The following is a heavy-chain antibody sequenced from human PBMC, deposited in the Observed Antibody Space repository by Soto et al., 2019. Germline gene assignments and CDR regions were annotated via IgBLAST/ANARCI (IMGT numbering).Heavy chain of an antibody. CDR3: TRGPRPISTGAGAY. D-gene: IGHD3-10*01. Sequence: LRLSCAASGFIFKMYWMHWVRQSPGKGLVWISRIYNDGTYSDYADSVRGRFTISRDNVNDTLYLQMNNLRAEDSGLYYCTRGPRPISTGAGAYWGQGTQVTVSS. CDR2: IYNDGTYS. J-gene: IGHJ4*02. CDR1: GFIFKMYW. V-gene: IGHV3-74*01.